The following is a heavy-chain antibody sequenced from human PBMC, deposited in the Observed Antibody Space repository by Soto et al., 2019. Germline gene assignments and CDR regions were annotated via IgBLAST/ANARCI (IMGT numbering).Heavy chain of an antibody. V-gene: IGHV2-5*02. CDR3: AHAYGGRSLY. CDR2: IYWDDSK. J-gene: IGHJ4*02. Sequence: QITLKESGPTLVKPTQTLTLTCTFSGFSLTTDRVGVGGIRQPPGEALEWLAVIYWDDSKTYRPSLESRLTITKDTSKNQVALTMTTMDSLDTATYYCAHAYGGRSLYWGQGTLVTVSS. D-gene: IGHD1-26*01. CDR1: GFSLTTDRVG.